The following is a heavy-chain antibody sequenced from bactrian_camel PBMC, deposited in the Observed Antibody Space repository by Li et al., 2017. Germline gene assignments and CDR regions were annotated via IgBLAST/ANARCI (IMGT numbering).Heavy chain of an antibody. CDR2: IDTDGIK. V-gene: IGHV3S53*01. J-gene: IGHJ4*01. D-gene: IGHD3*01. CDR3: AADKATRTYCSLEEREYDY. CDR1: GDTSDSNC. Sequence: VQLVESGGGSVQAGGSLRLSCVFSGDTSDSNCMGWFRQAPGKEREGVAYIDTDGIKRYADSVKGRFAISANATLNAMYLRMSSLKPEDTATYYCAADKATRTYCSLEEREYDYWGQGTQVTVS.